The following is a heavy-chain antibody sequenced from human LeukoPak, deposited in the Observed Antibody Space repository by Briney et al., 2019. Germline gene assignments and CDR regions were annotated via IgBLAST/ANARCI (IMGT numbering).Heavy chain of an antibody. CDR1: GYTFTSYD. Sequence: ASVKVSCKASGYTFTSYDINWVRQATGQGLEWMGRINPNSGGTNYAQKFQGRVTMTRDTSISTAYMELSRLRSDDTAVYYCARDRGGYSSSWTDYWGQGTLVTVSS. J-gene: IGHJ4*02. CDR3: ARDRGGYSSSWTDY. CDR2: INPNSGGT. V-gene: IGHV1-2*06. D-gene: IGHD6-13*01.